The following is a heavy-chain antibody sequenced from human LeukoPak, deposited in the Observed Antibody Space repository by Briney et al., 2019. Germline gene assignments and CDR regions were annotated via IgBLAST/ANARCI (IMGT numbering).Heavy chain of an antibody. J-gene: IGHJ4*02. CDR3: ARGHSSSWKYYFDY. D-gene: IGHD6-6*01. CDR2: IYTSGST. CDR1: GGSISSYY. V-gene: IGHV4-4*07. Sequence: PSETLSLTCTVSGGSISSYYWRWIRQPAGKGLEWIGRIYTSGSTNYNPSLKSRVTMSVDTSKNQFSLKLSSVTAADTAVYYCARGHSSSWKYYFDYWGQGTLVTVSS.